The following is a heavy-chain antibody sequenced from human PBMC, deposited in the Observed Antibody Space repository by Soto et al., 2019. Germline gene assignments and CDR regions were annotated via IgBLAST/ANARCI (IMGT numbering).Heavy chain of an antibody. Sequence: GASVQVSCKASGYTFTSYGISWVRQAPGQGLEWMGWISAYNGNTNYAQKLQGRVTMTTDTSTSTAYMELRSLRSDDTAVYYCARNVVVAATEVYYYYMDVWGKGTTVTVSS. D-gene: IGHD2-15*01. CDR3: ARNVVVAATEVYYYYMDV. CDR2: ISAYNGNT. CDR1: GYTFTSYG. V-gene: IGHV1-18*01. J-gene: IGHJ6*03.